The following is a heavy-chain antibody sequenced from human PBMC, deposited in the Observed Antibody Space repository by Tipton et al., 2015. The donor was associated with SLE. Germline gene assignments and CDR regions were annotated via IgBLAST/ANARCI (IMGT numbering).Heavy chain of an antibody. J-gene: IGHJ4*02. D-gene: IGHD6-13*01. CDR3: ARVPAAAGRYHYDY. V-gene: IGHV3-72*01. CDR1: GFTFSDHY. Sequence: GSLRLSCAASGFTFSDHYMDWVRQAPGKGLEWVGRIRNKGNSYTTEYAASVKGRFTISRDDSKNSLYLQMNSLKTEDTAVYYCARVPAAAGRYHYDYWGQGTLVTVSS. CDR2: IRNKGNSYTT.